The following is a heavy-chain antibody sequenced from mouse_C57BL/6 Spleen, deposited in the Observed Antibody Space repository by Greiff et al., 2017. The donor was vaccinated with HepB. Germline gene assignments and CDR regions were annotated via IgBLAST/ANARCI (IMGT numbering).Heavy chain of an antibody. CDR2: TFYSGIT. D-gene: IGHD2-3*01. J-gene: IGHJ4*01. Sequence: EVQGVESGPSLVRPSQTLSLTCTVTGFSINSDCYWIWIRQFPGNKLEYIGYTFYSGITYYNPSLESRTYITRDTSKNQFSLKLSSVTTEDTATYYCARDNGYYGGYAMDYWGQGTSVTVSS. V-gene: IGHV3-3*01. CDR1: GFSINSDCY. CDR3: ARDNGYYGGYAMDY.